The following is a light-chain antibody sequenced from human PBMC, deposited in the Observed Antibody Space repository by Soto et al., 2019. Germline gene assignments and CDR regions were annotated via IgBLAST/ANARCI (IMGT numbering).Light chain of an antibody. V-gene: IGKV1-5*03. Sequence: DIQMTQSPSTLSGTVGDRVAMTCRASQTMSSWLAWYQQKPGKAPKLLIYKASTLQSGVPSRFSGSGSGTEFTLTTSSLQPEDFATYYCQQLNSYPPWTFGQGTKV. J-gene: IGKJ1*01. CDR2: KAS. CDR3: QQLNSYPPWT. CDR1: QTMSSW.